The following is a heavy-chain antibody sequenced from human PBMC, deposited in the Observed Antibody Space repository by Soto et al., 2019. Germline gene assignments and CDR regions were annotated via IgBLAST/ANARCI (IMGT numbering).Heavy chain of an antibody. V-gene: IGHV1-69*13. CDR3: ARQVAASGYDSPYYYGMDV. Sequence: SVKVSCKASGGTFSSYAISWVRQAPGQGLEWMGGIIPIFGTANYAQKFQGRVTITADESTSTAYMELSSLRSEDTAVYYCARQVAASGYDSPYYYGMDVWGQGTTVTVSS. J-gene: IGHJ6*02. CDR2: IIPIFGTA. CDR1: GGTFSSYA. D-gene: IGHD5-12*01.